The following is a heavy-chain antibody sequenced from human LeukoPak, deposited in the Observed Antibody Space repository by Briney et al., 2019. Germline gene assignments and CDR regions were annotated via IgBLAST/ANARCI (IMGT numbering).Heavy chain of an antibody. CDR2: ISDNGGST. Sequence: GGSLRLSCSASGFILRSHAMHWVRQAPGKGLEYVSRISDNGGSTYYADSVKGRFAISRDNSKNTLYLQMSSLRAVDTAVYYCVKDNEAGGSPFDRWGQGTLVTVSS. V-gene: IGHV3-64D*06. D-gene: IGHD1-1*01. CDR1: GFILRSHA. CDR3: VKDNEAGGSPFDR. J-gene: IGHJ4*02.